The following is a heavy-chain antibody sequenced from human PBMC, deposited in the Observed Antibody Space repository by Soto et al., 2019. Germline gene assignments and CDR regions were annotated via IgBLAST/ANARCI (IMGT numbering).Heavy chain of an antibody. V-gene: IGHV4-59*08. J-gene: IGHJ4*02. D-gene: IGHD3-22*01. CDR1: GGSLSSYY. CDR2: IYYAGST. Sequence: SETLSLTCTVSGGSLSSYYWSWTRQPPGKGLEWIGYIYYAGSTTYNPSLKSRVTISLDTSKNQFSLKLDSVTAADTAVYYCARLGGYYQALDSWGQGTLVTVS. CDR3: ARLGGYYQALDS.